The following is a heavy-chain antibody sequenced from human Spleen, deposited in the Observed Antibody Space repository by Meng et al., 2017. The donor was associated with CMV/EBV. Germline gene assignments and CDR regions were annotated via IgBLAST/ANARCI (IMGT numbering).Heavy chain of an antibody. V-gene: IGHV1-2*06. J-gene: IGHJ4*02. CDR1: GFNFYGFY. CDR2: INPKNGDP. CDR3: TRRPLGSTRPFDY. D-gene: IGHD1-26*01. Sequence: KTSGFNFYGFYIHWVRRAHGQGLEWMGRINPKNGDPKYEQKFEGRVSMTTDTSITTVYMELRSLRSDDTAFYYCTRRPLGSTRPFDYWGQGTLVTVSS.